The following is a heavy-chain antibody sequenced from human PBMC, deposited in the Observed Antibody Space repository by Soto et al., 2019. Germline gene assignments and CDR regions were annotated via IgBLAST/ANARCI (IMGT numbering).Heavy chain of an antibody. Sequence: GGSLSRSCVASGFTFSNYNMNWVRQAPGKGLEWVSHISGSSIYIHYADSVRGRFTISRDNAKNSVYLQMDSLRVEDTAVYYCAREGALKPFSSWGQGALVTVS. CDR1: GFTFSNYN. J-gene: IGHJ5*02. CDR2: ISGSSIYI. V-gene: IGHV3-21*01. CDR3: AREGALKPFSS.